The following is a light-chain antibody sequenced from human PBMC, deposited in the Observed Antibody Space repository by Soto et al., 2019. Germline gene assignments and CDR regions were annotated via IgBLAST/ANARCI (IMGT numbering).Light chain of an antibody. CDR1: QSVLYSSNNKNY. Sequence: DIVMTQSPDSLAVSLGERATINCKSSQSVLYSSNNKNYLAWYQQRPGQPPKLLIYWASTRESGVPDRFSGSVSGTDFTLTITSLQAEDVAVYYCQQYESTAPTFGQGTKLEIK. CDR3: QQYESTAPT. J-gene: IGKJ2*01. CDR2: WAS. V-gene: IGKV4-1*01.